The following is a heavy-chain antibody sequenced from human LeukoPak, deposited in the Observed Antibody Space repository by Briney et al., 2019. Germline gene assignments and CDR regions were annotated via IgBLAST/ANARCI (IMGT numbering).Heavy chain of an antibody. CDR3: ASLNYYGSGSYPYYFDY. Sequence: PSETLSLTCTVSGGSISSSSYYWGWIRQPPGKGLEWIGSIYYSGSTYYNPSLKSRVTISVDTSKNQFSLKLSSVTAADTAVYYCASLNYYGSGSYPYYFDYWGQGTLVTVSS. CDR2: IYYSGST. D-gene: IGHD3-10*01. J-gene: IGHJ4*02. CDR1: GGSISSSSYY. V-gene: IGHV4-39*01.